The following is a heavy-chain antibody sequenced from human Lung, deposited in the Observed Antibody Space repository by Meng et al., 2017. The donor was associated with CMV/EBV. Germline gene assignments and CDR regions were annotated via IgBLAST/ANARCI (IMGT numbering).Heavy chain of an antibody. D-gene: IGHD3-3*01. V-gene: IGHV3-30*04. Sequence: GFTFNSYALPWVRQSPGKGLEWVAVVSYDGNNKYYADSVKGRFTISRDNSKNTLYLQMNSLRSEDTAVYYCARPQHSRFLEWSRCDYWGQGTLVTVSS. J-gene: IGHJ4*02. CDR1: GFTFNSYA. CDR3: ARPQHSRFLEWSRCDY. CDR2: VSYDGNNK.